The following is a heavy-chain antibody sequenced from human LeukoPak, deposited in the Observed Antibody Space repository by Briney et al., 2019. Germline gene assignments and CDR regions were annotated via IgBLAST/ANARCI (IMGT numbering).Heavy chain of an antibody. V-gene: IGHV3-48*01. CDR1: GFTFSSYS. J-gene: IGHJ4*02. CDR2: ISSSSSTI. Sequence: GGSLRLXCAASGFTFSSYSMNWVRQAPGKGLEWVSYISSSSSTIYYADSVKGRFTISRDNAKNSLYLQMNSLRAEDTAVYYCARVSYDFWSGYYTDYWGQGTLVTVS. CDR3: ARVSYDFWSGYYTDY. D-gene: IGHD3-3*01.